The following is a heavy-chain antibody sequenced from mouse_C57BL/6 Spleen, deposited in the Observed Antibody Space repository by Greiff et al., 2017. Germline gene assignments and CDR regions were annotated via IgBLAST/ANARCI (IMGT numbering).Heavy chain of an antibody. CDR3: ARRLITTGVAPYYYAMDY. J-gene: IGHJ4*01. Sequence: QVQLQQPGAELVMPGASVKLSCKASGYTFTSYWMHWVKQRPGQGLEWIGEIDPSDSYTNYNQKFKGKSTLTVDKSSSTAYMELSSLTSEDSAVYYCARRLITTGVAPYYYAMDYWGQGTSVTVSS. D-gene: IGHD1-1*01. CDR2: IDPSDSYT. CDR1: GYTFTSYW. V-gene: IGHV1-69*01.